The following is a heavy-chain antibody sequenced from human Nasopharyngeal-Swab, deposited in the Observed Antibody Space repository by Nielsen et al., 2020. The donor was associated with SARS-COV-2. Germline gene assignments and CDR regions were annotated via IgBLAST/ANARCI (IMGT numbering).Heavy chain of an antibody. J-gene: IGHJ4*02. V-gene: IGHV3-74*01. CDR1: GFDIRHFS. CDR2: LNFDGITP. D-gene: IGHD6-6*01. CDR3: AAFISTRPLGY. Sequence: GESLKISCAASGFDIRHFSMHWVRQAPGEGLVWVARLNFDGITPDYADSVKGRFTLSRDNAKNTLYLHMNSLRAEDTAVYFCAAFISTRPLGYWGQGTLVAVSS.